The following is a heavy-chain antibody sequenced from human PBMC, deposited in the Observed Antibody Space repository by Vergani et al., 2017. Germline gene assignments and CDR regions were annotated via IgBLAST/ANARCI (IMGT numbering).Heavy chain of an antibody. CDR1: GGSISSGGYY. V-gene: IGHV4-31*03. CDR2: IYYSGST. CDR3: ARWGYCSGGSCYPKFVYYFDY. Sequence: QVQLQESGPGLVKPSQTLSLTCTVSGGSISSGGYYWSWIRQPPGKGLEWIGYIYYSGSTYYNPSLKSRVTISVDTSKNQFSLKLSSVTAADTAVYYCARWGYCSGGSCYPKFVYYFDYWGQGTLVTVSS. D-gene: IGHD2-15*01. J-gene: IGHJ4*02.